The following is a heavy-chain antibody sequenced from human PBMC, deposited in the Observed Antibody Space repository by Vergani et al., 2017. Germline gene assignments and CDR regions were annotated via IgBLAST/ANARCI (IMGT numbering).Heavy chain of an antibody. D-gene: IGHD3-10*01. CDR2: ISSDGSNK. J-gene: IGHJ4*02. V-gene: IGHV3-33*08. CDR1: GLMFNNYG. CDR3: SAQTQSCHDY. Sequence: QVQLVESGGGVVQPGRSLRLSCETSGLMFNNYGMHWVRQAPGKGLEWVAVISSDGSNKHYADSVKGRFTISRDDSTNTAYLQLSSLGTDDTAIYFCSAQTQSCHDYWCQGTLVAVSS.